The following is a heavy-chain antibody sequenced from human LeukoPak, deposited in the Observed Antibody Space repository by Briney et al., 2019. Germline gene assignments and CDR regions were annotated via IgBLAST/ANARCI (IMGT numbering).Heavy chain of an antibody. J-gene: IGHJ5*02. CDR3: AKGAGPPWFDP. D-gene: IGHD6-19*01. V-gene: IGHV4-61*02. CDR2: ISSTGRT. CDR1: GGSISSDTYF. Sequence: SETLSLTCTVSGGSISSDTYFWSWIRQPAGKGLECIGRISSTGRTDYNPSLTSRVTISVDTSKNQLSMKLSSVSAADTAVHYCAKGAGPPWFDPWGQGTLVSVSS.